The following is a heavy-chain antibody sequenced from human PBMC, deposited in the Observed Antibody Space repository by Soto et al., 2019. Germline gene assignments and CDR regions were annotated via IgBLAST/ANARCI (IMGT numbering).Heavy chain of an antibody. V-gene: IGHV3-30-3*01. J-gene: IGHJ6*02. CDR2: ISYHGSNY. CDR1: GNTFSTYA. CDR3: ARDKGNLVKASFGLYYYGMDV. Sequence: QVQLVESGGGVVQPGGSLRLSCVDSGNTFSTYAMYWVRQAPGKGLEWVAAISYHGSNYFYAASVKGRFIISRDNSKNGLYLQMNSLKLDDTAVYYCARDKGNLVKASFGLYYYGMDVWGQGTTVTVS. D-gene: IGHD1-7*01.